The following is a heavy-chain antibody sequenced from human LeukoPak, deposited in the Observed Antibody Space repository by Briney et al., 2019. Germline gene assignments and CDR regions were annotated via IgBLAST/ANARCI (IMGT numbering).Heavy chain of an antibody. J-gene: IGHJ6*03. D-gene: IGHD6-13*01. Sequence: PGGSLRLSCAASGFTFDDYGMSWVRQAPGKGLEWVSGITWNGGSTGYADSVKGRFTISRDNAKNPLYLQMNSLRAEDTALYYCARDKEGIAAESVYYYYYYYMDVWGKGTTVTVSS. CDR1: GFTFDDYG. CDR3: ARDKEGIAAESVYYYYYYYMDV. V-gene: IGHV3-20*04. CDR2: ITWNGGST.